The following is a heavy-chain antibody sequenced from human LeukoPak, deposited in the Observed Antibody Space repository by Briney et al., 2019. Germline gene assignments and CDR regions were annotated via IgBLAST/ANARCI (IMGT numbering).Heavy chain of an antibody. CDR2: ISSSSSNT. J-gene: IGHJ4*02. Sequence: GGSLRLSCAASGFTFSDYFMTWIRQSPGKGLEWVSYISSSSSNTNYADSVKGRFTISRDSSKNTLYLQMDSLRVEDTAVYYCARGLEDSSGYYYDYWGQGTLVTVSS. CDR3: ARGLEDSSGYYYDY. D-gene: IGHD3-22*01. CDR1: GFTFSDYF. V-gene: IGHV3-11*06.